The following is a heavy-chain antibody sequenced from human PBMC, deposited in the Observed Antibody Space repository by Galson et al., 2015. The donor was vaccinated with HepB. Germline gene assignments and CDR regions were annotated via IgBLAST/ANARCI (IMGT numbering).Heavy chain of an antibody. V-gene: IGHV3-21*01. D-gene: IGHD6-19*01. CDR1: GFTFSSYS. CDR2: ISSSSSYI. J-gene: IGHJ6*02. CDR3: ARDLFVSYSSGSGFYYYYGMDV. Sequence: SLRLSCAASGFTFSSYSINWVRQAPGKGLEWVSSISSSSSYIYYADSVKGRFTISRDNAKNSLYLQMNSLRAEDTAVYYCARDLFVSYSSGSGFYYYYGMDVWGQGTTVTVSS.